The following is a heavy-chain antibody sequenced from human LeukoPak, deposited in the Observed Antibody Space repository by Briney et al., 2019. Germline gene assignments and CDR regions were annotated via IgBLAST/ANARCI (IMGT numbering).Heavy chain of an antibody. CDR1: GFTFSSYD. D-gene: IGHD2-8*01. CDR2: IGTAGDT. J-gene: IGHJ4*02. Sequence: GGSLRLSCAASGFTFSSYDMHWVRQATGKGLEWVSAIGTAGDTYYPGSVKGRFTISRENAKNSLYLQMNSLRAEDTAVYYCTSLSDAIESFGTRNYWGQGTLVTVSS. V-gene: IGHV3-13*01. CDR3: TSLSDAIESFGTRNY.